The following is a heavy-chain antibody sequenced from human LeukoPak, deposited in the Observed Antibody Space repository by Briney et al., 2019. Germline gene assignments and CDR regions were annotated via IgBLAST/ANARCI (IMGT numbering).Heavy chain of an antibody. CDR3: ARGRGYGYGIDY. CDR1: IGSISSSDHY. Sequence: SQTLSLTCTVSIGSISSSDHYWSWIRQPPGKGLEYIAYLYNTGNPYYNPSLKSRVTISADTSKNQFSLKLSSVTAADTAVYYCARGRGYGYGIDYWGQGTLVTVSS. V-gene: IGHV4-30-4*01. J-gene: IGHJ4*02. D-gene: IGHD5-18*01. CDR2: LYNTGNP.